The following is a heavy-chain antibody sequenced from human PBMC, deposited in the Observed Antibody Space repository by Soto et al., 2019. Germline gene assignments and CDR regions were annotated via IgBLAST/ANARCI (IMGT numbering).Heavy chain of an antibody. J-gene: IGHJ4*02. CDR2: VSFDGRNK. CDR1: GFTFSTHA. V-gene: IGHV3-30-3*01. Sequence: QVQLVESGGGVVQPGRSLRLSCAASGFTFSTHAMHWVRQAPGKVLECVAIVSFDGRNKYYADSVKGRFTISRDNSKNKLYLQMSGLTPEDTAVYYCARDQTGITTTGGDRMDHWGQGTMVTVSS. D-gene: IGHD1-20*01. CDR3: ARDQTGITTTGGDRMDH.